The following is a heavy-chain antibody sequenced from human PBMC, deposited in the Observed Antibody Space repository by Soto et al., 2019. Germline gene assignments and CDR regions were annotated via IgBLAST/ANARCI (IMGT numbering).Heavy chain of an antibody. D-gene: IGHD3-22*01. CDR1: GYSINSGYF. V-gene: IGHV4-38-2*01. Sequence: SETLSLTCAVSGYSINSGYFWGCMRQPPGKGLEWIGSVFHSGTTYYNPSLKSRVTISVDTSKNQFSLSLTSVTAADTAMYYCARDPHYYDNVNYVEYWGPGILVTVSS. CDR2: VFHSGTT. CDR3: ARDPHYYDNVNYVEY. J-gene: IGHJ4*02.